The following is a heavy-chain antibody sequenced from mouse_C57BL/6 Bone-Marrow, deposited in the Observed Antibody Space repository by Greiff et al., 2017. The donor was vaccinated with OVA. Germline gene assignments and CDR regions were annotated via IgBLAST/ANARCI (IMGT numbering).Heavy chain of an antibody. V-gene: IGHV14-4*01. J-gene: IGHJ3*01. Sequence: VQLQQSGAELVRPGASVKLSCTASGFNITDDYMHWVKQRPEQGLEWIGWIDPENGDTEYASKFQGKATITADTSSNTAYLQLSSLTSEDTAVYYCTTGDYYGSSLWFAYWGQGTLVTVSA. D-gene: IGHD1-1*01. CDR2: IDPENGDT. CDR3: TTGDYYGSSLWFAY. CDR1: GFNITDDY.